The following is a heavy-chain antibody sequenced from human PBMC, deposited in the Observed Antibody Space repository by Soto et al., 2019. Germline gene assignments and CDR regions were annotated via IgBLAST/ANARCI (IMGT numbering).Heavy chain of an antibody. J-gene: IGHJ4*02. CDR1: GFPFSSYS. Sequence: EVQLVESGGGLVKPGGSLRLSCAASGFPFSSYSMNWVRQAPGKGLEWVSSISSSSSHIYYADSVKGRFTISRDNAKNSLYLQMNSLRAEDTAVYYCAREPTKIAVAAKNYDWGQGTLVTVSS. CDR2: ISSSSSHI. V-gene: IGHV3-21*01. D-gene: IGHD6-19*01. CDR3: AREPTKIAVAAKNYD.